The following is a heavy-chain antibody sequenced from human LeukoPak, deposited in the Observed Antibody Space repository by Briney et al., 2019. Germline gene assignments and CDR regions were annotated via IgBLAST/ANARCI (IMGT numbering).Heavy chain of an antibody. V-gene: IGHV4-34*01. CDR3: ARGPAYCSSTSCYGVRGYYYYYMDV. Sequence: SETLSLTCAVYGGSFGGYYWSWIRQPPGKGLEWIGEINHSGSTNYNPSLKSRVTISVDTSKNQFSLKLSSVTAADTAVYYCARGPAYCSSTSCYGVRGYYYYYMDVWGKGTTVTVSS. CDR2: INHSGST. D-gene: IGHD2-2*01. CDR1: GGSFGGYY. J-gene: IGHJ6*03.